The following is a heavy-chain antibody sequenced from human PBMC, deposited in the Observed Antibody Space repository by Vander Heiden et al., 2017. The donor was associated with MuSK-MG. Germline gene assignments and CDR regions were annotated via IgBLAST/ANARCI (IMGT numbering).Heavy chain of an antibody. CDR1: GFTFSTYA. J-gene: IGHJ4*02. V-gene: IGHV3-33*01. CDR3: ARPGGSATYPHYFDY. CDR2: FWNDVSTK. Sequence: QVQLVESGGGVGQHGRSLTLSCAASGFTFSTYAMHWVRPAPGKGLEWVAVFWNDVSTKYYADSVKGRFTISRDNSKNTLYLQMSSLRAEDTAVYYCARPGGSATYPHYFDYWGQGSLVTVSS. D-gene: IGHD3-10*01.